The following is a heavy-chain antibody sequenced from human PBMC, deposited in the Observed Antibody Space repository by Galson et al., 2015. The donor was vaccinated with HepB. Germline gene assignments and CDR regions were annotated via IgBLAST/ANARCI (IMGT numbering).Heavy chain of an antibody. CDR1: GYTFTGYY. CDR2: INPNSGGT. CDR3: ARGKTTVTRRSLYYYYGMDV. Sequence: QSGAEVKKPGEPLKISCKASGYTFTGYYMHWVRQAPGQGLEWMGWINPNSGGTNYAQKFQGWVTMTRDTSISTAYMELSRLRSDDTAVYSCARGKTTVTRRSLYYYYGMDVWGQGTTVTVSS. V-gene: IGHV1-2*04. J-gene: IGHJ6*02. D-gene: IGHD4-11*01.